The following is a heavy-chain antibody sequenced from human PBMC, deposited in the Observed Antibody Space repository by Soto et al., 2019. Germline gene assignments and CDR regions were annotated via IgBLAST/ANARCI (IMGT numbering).Heavy chain of an antibody. CDR3: ARRERAAGTDWWFDP. D-gene: IGHD6-13*01. J-gene: IGHJ5*02. Sequence: ASVKVSCKASGYSFTSYGISWVRQAPGQGLEWMGWISGHNGNTNYAQKLQGRVTMTTDTSTSTAYMELRSLRSDDTAVYYCARRERAAGTDWWFDPWGQGTLVTVS. V-gene: IGHV1-18*01. CDR1: GYSFTSYG. CDR2: ISGHNGNT.